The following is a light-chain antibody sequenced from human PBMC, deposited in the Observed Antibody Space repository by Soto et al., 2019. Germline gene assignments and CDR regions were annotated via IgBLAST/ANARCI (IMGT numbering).Light chain of an antibody. CDR2: LEGSGSY. CDR1: SGHSSYI. V-gene: IGLV4-60*02. J-gene: IGLJ3*02. CDR3: ETWDSNTSQV. Sequence: QLVLTQSSSASASLGSSVKLTCTLSSGHSSYIIAWHQQQPGKAPRYLMKLEGSGSYNKGSGVPDRFSGSSSGADRYLTISNLQFEDEADYYCETWDSNTSQVFGGGTQLTVL.